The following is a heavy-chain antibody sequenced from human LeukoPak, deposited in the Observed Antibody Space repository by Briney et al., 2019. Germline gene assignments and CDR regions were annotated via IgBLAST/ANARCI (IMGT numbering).Heavy chain of an antibody. CDR1: GFTFSSYA. D-gene: IGHD5-18*01. CDR3: ARVDTVMGADAFDI. J-gene: IGHJ3*02. V-gene: IGHV3-30*14. Sequence: GRSLRLSCAASGFTFSSYAMHWVRQAPGKGLEWVAIISYDRSNKYYADSVKGRFTISRQNAKNSLYLQMNSLRDGDTAVYYCARVDTVMGADAFDIWGQGTKVTVSS. CDR2: ISYDRSNK.